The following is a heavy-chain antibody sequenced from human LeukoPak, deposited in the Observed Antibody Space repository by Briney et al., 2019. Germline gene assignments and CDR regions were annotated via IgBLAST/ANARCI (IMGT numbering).Heavy chain of an antibody. D-gene: IGHD5-12*01. J-gene: IGHJ5*02. CDR3: AAGGYGLRSWFDP. Sequence: PGGSLRLSCAASGFTFSSYGMSWVRQAPGKGLEWVSAISGSGGSTYYADSVKGRFTISRDNSKNTLYLQMNSLRAEDTAVYYCAAGGYGLRSWFDPWGQGTLVTVSS. CDR2: ISGSGGST. V-gene: IGHV3-23*01. CDR1: GFTFSSYG.